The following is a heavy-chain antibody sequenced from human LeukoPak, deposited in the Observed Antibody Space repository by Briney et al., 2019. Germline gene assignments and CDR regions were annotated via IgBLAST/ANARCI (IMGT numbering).Heavy chain of an antibody. J-gene: IGHJ4*02. CDR2: IYYNGAT. V-gene: IGHV4-39*02. D-gene: IGHD1-26*01. CDR3: AKEARFLSGNYYGRDDF. Sequence: PSETLSLTXDVSGGSISSTSYYWGWIRQPPGKGLEWIGTIYYNGATQYSPSLKSRVSISVDTSKNQFSLKLSSVTATDTAVYYCAKEARFLSGNYYGRDDFWGQGTLVTVSS. CDR1: GGSISSTSYY.